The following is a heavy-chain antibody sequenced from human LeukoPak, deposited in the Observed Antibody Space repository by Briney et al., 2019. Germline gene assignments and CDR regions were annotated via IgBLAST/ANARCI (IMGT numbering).Heavy chain of an antibody. CDR1: GFTFSNAW. CDR2: IKSKTDGGTT. D-gene: IGHD2-2*01. CDR3: TTQWAVVSGGDY. Sequence: GGSLRLSCAASGFTFSNAWMSWVRQAPGKGLEWVGRIKSKTDGGTTDYAAPVKGRFTISRDDSKNTLYLQMNSLKTEDTAVYYCTTQWAVVSGGDYWGRGTLVTVSS. J-gene: IGHJ4*02. V-gene: IGHV3-15*01.